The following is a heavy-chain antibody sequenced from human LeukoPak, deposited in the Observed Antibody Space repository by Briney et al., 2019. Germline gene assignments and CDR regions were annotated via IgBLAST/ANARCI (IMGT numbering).Heavy chain of an antibody. CDR1: GDSITIGAFY. CDR2: VYYSGST. V-gene: IGHV4-39*01. D-gene: IGHD4/OR15-4a*01. CDR3: ARRDYAAWFDP. J-gene: IGHJ5*02. Sequence: PSETLSLTCNVSGDSITIGAFYWAWIRQSPRKGLEWIGNVYYSGSTQYSPSLRGRVSISMDKTKNQFSLNLNSVSVTDTAIYYCARRDYAAWFDPWGQGTLVTVSS.